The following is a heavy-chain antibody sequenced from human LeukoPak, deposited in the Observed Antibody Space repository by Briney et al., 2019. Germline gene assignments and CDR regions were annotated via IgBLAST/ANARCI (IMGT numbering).Heavy chain of an antibody. J-gene: IGHJ4*02. CDR1: GYSITSGYF. Sequence: SETLSLTCSVSGYSITSGYFWGWIRQPPGKGLEWIGSIYHSGSTYYNPSLKSRVTISVDTSKNQFSLKLSSVTATDTAIYYCARGVGSRYYYNRYYFDSWGQGTLVTVSS. CDR3: ARGVGSRYYYNRYYFDS. V-gene: IGHV4-38-2*02. CDR2: IYHSGST. D-gene: IGHD3-22*01.